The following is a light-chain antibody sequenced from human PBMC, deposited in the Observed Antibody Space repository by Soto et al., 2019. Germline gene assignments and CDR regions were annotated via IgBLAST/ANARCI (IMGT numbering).Light chain of an antibody. J-gene: IGKJ1*01. CDR1: QSISSN. CDR3: HQYENWPQT. CDR2: RAS. V-gene: IGKV3-15*01. Sequence: EIVMTQSPATLSVSPGERATLSCRASQSISSNLAWYQQKLGQAPRLLIYRASTRATGIPARFSGSGSGTAFTLTISSLQSEDFAIYYCHQYENWPQTFGQGTKLEI.